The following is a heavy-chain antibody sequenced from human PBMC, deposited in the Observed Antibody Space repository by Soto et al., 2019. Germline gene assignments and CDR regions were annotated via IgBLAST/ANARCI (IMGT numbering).Heavy chain of an antibody. J-gene: IGHJ4*02. CDR2: IYPGGST. CDR1: GFIVSNNY. CDR3: ARALQRALLDY. V-gene: IGHV3-53*01. Sequence: EVQLVESGGGLIQPGGSLRLSCAGSGFIVSNNYMNWVRQAPGKGLEWVSVIYPGGSTYYADSVKGRFTISRDNSMNTVYLEMNSLRAEDTAMYYCARALQRALLDYWGQGTLVTVAS.